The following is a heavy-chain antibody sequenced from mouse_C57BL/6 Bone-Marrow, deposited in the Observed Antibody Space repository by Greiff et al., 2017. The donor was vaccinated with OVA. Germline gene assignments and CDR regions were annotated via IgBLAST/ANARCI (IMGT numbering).Heavy chain of an antibody. CDR1: GYTFTSYG. D-gene: IGHD1-2*01. V-gene: IGHV1-81*01. J-gene: IGHJ2*01. CDR2: IYPRSGNT. CDR3: ARSRYYGLDY. Sequence: QVHVKQSGAELARPGASVKLSCKASGYTFTSYGISWVKQRTGQGLEWIGEIYPRSGNTYYNEKFKGKATLTADKSSSTAYMELRSLTSEDSAVYFCARSRYYGLDYWGQGTTLTVSS.